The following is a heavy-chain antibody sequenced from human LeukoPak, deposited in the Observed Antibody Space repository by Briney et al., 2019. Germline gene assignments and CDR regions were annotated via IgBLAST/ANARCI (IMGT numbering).Heavy chain of an antibody. CDR3: ARRRYYDSTGYLD. CDR1: GDSISSSSYY. D-gene: IGHD3-22*01. Sequence: SETLSLTCTISGDSISSSSYYWGRIRQAPGKGLEWFGEIYYRGSTYYSPSLKSRVSISIDTSNNQFSLTLNPVTAADTALDFCARRRYYDSTGYLDWGQGTLVTVSS. J-gene: IGHJ1*01. V-gene: IGHV4-39*01. CDR2: IYYRGST.